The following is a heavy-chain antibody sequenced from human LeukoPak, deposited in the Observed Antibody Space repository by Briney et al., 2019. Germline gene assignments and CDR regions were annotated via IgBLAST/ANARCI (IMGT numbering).Heavy chain of an antibody. J-gene: IGHJ6*03. D-gene: IGHD3-3*01. Sequence: PSQTLSLTCTVSGGSISSGSYYWSWIRQPAGKGLEWIGRIYTSGSTNYNPSLKSRVTISVDTSKNQFSLKLSSVTAADTAVYYCAREGYDFWSGYSAYYMDVWGKGTTVTVSS. CDR1: GGSISSGSYY. CDR3: AREGYDFWSGYSAYYMDV. CDR2: IYTSGST. V-gene: IGHV4-61*02.